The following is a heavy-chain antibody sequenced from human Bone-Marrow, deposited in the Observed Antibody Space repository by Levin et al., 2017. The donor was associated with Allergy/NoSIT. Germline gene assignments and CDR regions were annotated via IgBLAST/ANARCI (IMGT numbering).Heavy chain of an antibody. CDR1: GFTFSSYG. CDR3: ARGGYYDILTGYYRYNWFDP. J-gene: IGHJ5*02. CDR2: IWYDGSNK. D-gene: IGHD3-9*01. Sequence: GGSLRLSCAASGFTFSSYGMHWVRQAPGKGLEWVAVIWYDGSNKYYADSVKGRFTISRDNSKNTLYLQMNSLRAEDTAVYYCARGGYYDILTGYYRYNWFDPWGQGTLVTVSS. V-gene: IGHV3-33*01.